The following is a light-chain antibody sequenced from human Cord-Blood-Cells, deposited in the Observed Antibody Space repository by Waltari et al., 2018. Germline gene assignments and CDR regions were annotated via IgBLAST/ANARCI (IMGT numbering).Light chain of an antibody. J-gene: IGLJ3*02. CDR1: SSDVGGYNY. CDR2: DVS. Sequence: QSALTQPASVSGSPGQSITISCTGTSSDVGGYNYVSWYQQPPGKAPKLMIYDVSKPPSGVSNRFSGSKSGNTASLAISALQAEDEADYYCSSYTSSSTLVFGGGTKLTVL. CDR3: SSYTSSSTLV. V-gene: IGLV2-14*01.